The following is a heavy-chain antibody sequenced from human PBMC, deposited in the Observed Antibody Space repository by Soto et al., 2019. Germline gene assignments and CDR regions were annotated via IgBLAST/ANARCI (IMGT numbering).Heavy chain of an antibody. D-gene: IGHD6-13*01. CDR3: AVEGAAAGSDYYYYYGMDV. V-gene: IGHV1-24*01. Sequence: ASVKVSCKFSGYTLTELSMHWARQAPGKGLEWMGGFDPEDGETIYAQKFQGRVTMTEDTSTDTAYMELSSLRSEDTAVYYCAVEGAAAGSDYYYYYGMDVWGQGTTVTVSS. CDR1: GYTLTELS. CDR2: FDPEDGET. J-gene: IGHJ6*02.